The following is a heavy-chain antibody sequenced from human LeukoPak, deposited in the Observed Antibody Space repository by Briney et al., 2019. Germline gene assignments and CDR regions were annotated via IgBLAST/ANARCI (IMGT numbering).Heavy chain of an antibody. CDR1: GGSISSYY. CDR3: ARDMLEYCSRTTCYFYGMDV. D-gene: IGHD2-2*01. Sequence: PSETLSLTCTVSGGSISSYYWSWIRQPPGKGLEWIGYISSSGSTNYNPSLKSRVTISVDTPNNQFSLKLSSVTAADTAVYYCARDMLEYCSRTTCYFYGMDVWGQGTTVTVSS. CDR2: ISSSGST. J-gene: IGHJ6*02. V-gene: IGHV4-59*01.